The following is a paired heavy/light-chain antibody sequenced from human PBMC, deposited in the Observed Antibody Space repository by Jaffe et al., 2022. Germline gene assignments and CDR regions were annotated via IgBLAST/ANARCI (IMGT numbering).Heavy chain of an antibody. V-gene: IGHV3-7*01. Sequence: EVQLVESGGGLVQPGGSLRLSCAASGFTFSSYWMSWVRQAPGKGLEWVANIKQDGSEKYYVDSVKGRFTISRDNAKNSLYLQMNSLRAEDTAVYYCARVARLYCSGGSCYPAWYFDLWGRGTLVTVSS. CDR3: ARVARLYCSGGSCYPAWYFDL. D-gene: IGHD2-15*01. J-gene: IGHJ2*01. CDR1: GFTFSSYW. CDR2: IKQDGSEK.
Light chain of an antibody. J-gene: IGKJ4*01. Sequence: EIVMTQSPATLSVSPGERATLSCRASQSVSSNLAWYQQKPGQAPRLLIYGASTRATGIPARFSGSGSGTEFTLTISSLQSEDFAVYYCQQYNNWPGTFGGGTKVEIK. CDR3: QQYNNWPGT. V-gene: IGKV3-15*01. CDR2: GAS. CDR1: QSVSSN.